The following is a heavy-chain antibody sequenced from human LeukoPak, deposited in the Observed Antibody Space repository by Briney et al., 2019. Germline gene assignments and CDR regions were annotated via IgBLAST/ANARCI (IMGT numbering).Heavy chain of an antibody. Sequence: PGGSLRLSCTASGFTFGDYAMSWVRQAPGKGLEWVSGIIGGAGSTYYADSVKGRFTISGDNSKNTLFLQMNSLRAEDTAVYYCAHGAMYQLDYWGQGTLVTVSS. CDR3: AHGAMYQLDY. CDR2: IIGGAGST. CDR1: GFTFGDYA. D-gene: IGHD2-2*01. V-gene: IGHV3-23*01. J-gene: IGHJ4*02.